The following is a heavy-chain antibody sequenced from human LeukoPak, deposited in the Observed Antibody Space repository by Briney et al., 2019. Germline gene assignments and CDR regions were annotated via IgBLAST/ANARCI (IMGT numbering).Heavy chain of an antibody. D-gene: IGHD3-22*01. CDR1: GGSISSYY. V-gene: IGHV4-59*08. J-gene: IGHJ5*02. Sequence: PSETLSLTCTVSGGSISSYYWSWIRQPPGKGLEWIGYIYYSGSTYYNPSLKSRVTISVDTSKNQFSLKLSSVTAADTAVYYCARATITMMAYNWFDPWGQGTLVTVSS. CDR3: ARATITMMAYNWFDP. CDR2: IYYSGST.